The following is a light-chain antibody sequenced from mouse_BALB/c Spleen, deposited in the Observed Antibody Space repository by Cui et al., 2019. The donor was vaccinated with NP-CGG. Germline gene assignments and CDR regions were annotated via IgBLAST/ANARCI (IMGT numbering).Light chain of an antibody. CDR3: ALCYSNHWV. CDR1: TGAVTTSNY. CDR2: GTN. J-gene: IGLJ1*01. Sequence: QAVVTQESALTTSPGETVTLTCRSSTGAVTTSNYANWVQEKPDHLFTGLIGGTNNRAPGFPARFSGSLIGDKAALTITGAQTEDEAIYFCALCYSNHWVFGGGTKLTVL. V-gene: IGLV1*01.